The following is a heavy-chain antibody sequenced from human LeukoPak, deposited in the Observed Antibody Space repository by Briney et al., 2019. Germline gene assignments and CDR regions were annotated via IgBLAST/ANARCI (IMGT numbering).Heavy chain of an antibody. J-gene: IGHJ4*02. CDR2: ITSDGGYT. D-gene: IGHD3-10*01. CDR3: ARDYYGSGSPNDC. Sequence: PGGSLRLSCAASGFTFSSYWMHWVRQAPGKGLVWVSRITSDGGYTNYADSVKGRFTISRDNARNTLYLQMNSLRAEDTAVYYCARDYYGSGSPNDCWGQGTLVTVSS. CDR1: GFTFSSYW. V-gene: IGHV3-74*01.